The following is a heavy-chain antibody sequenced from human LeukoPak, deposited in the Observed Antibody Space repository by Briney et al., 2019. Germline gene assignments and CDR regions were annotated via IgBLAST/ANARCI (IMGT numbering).Heavy chain of an antibody. CDR2: IIPIFGTA. D-gene: IGHD6-19*01. J-gene: IGHJ5*02. CDR1: GGTFSIYA. CDR3: ARALTAAGTYDWFDP. V-gene: IGHV1-69*05. Sequence: ASVKVSFKASGGTFSIYAISWVRQAPGQGLEWMGGIIPIFGTANYAQKFQGRVTITTDESTSTAYMELSSLRSEDTAVSYCARALTAAGTYDWFDPWGQGTLVTVSS.